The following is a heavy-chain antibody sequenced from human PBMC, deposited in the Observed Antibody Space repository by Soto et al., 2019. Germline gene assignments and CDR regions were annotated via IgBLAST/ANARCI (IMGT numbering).Heavy chain of an antibody. Sequence: GGSLRLSCAASGFTFSSNSMKWVRQAPGKGLEWVSYISGSSSTIYYADSVKGRFTISRDNAKNSLYLQMNSLRDEDTAVYYCARDTGLILGSTRWDIWFDPLGQGLLVTVSS. CDR2: ISGSSSTI. J-gene: IGHJ5*02. D-gene: IGHD1-7*01. CDR3: ARDTGLILGSTRWDIWFDP. V-gene: IGHV3-48*02. CDR1: GFTFSSNS.